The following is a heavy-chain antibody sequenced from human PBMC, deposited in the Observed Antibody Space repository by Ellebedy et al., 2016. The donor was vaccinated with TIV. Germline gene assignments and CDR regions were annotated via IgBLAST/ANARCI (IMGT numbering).Heavy chain of an antibody. J-gene: IGHJ1*01. CDR3: AADLASVGQ. CDR2: IIPVLETP. CDR1: GGSFSSYV. V-gene: IGHV1-69*10. Sequence: AASVKVSCKASGGSFSSYVISWVRQAPGQGLEWMGGIIPVLETPNYAQKFQGRLTVSADKSTNTAYMELSSLTSEDTAAYYCAADLASVGQWGQGTLVIVSS. D-gene: IGHD1-26*01.